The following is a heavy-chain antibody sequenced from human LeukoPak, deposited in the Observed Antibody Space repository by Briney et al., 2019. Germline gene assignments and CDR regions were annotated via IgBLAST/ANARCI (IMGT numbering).Heavy chain of an antibody. CDR1: GYTFTGYY. Sequence: ASVKVSCKASGYTFTGYYMHWVRQAPGQWLEWMGWINPNSGGTNYAQKFQGRVTMTRDTSISTAYMELSRLRSDDTAVYYCAREILRASRGFDYWGQGTLVTVSS. V-gene: IGHV1-2*02. D-gene: IGHD3-10*01. CDR2: INPNSGGT. J-gene: IGHJ4*02. CDR3: AREILRASRGFDY.